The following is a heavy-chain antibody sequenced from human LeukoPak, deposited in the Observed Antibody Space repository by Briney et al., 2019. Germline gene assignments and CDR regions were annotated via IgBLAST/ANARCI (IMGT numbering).Heavy chain of an antibody. CDR3: ARVIRPPYNARCSADY. Sequence: GGSLRLSCAASGFTSSSYSMTWLSQAPGKGLEWVSSISSTSSYIYYADSVKGRFTISRDNAKNSLYLQMNSLRAEDTAVYYCARVIRPPYNARCSADYWRQGTLVTVSS. V-gene: IGHV3-21*01. CDR2: ISSTSSYI. D-gene: IGHD1-14*01. CDR1: GFTSSSYS. J-gene: IGHJ4*02.